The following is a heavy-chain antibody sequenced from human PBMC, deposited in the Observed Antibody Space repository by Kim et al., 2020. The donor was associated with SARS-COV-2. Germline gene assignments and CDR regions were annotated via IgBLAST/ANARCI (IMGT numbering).Heavy chain of an antibody. J-gene: IGHJ6*02. CDR1: GGSISSGDYY. D-gene: IGHD3-9*01. V-gene: IGHV4-30-4*01. Sequence: SETLSLTCTVSGGSISSGDYYWSWIRQPPGKGLEWIGYIYYSGSTYYNPSLKSRVTISVDTSKNQFSLKLSSVTAADTAVYYCARDPLKYFDLFGVNYYYGMDVWGQGTTVTVSS. CDR3: ARDPLKYFDLFGVNYYYGMDV. CDR2: IYYSGST.